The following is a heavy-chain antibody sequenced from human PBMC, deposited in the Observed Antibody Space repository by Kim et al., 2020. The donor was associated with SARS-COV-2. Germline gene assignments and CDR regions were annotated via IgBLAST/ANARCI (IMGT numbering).Heavy chain of an antibody. CDR1: GGTFSSYA. CDR2: IIPIFGTA. D-gene: IGHD6-19*01. Sequence: SVKVSCKASGGTFSSYAISWVRQAPGQGLEWMGGIIPIFGTANYAQKFQGRVTITADESTSTAYMELSSLRSEDTAVYYRARGPYSSGWYGDYWGQGTLVTVSS. CDR3: ARGPYSSGWYGDY. V-gene: IGHV1-69*13. J-gene: IGHJ4*02.